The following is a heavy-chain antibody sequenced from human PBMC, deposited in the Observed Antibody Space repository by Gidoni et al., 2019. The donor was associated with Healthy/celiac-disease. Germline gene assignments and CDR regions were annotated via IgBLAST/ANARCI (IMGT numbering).Heavy chain of an antibody. CDR2: ISGSGGST. CDR1: GFPFSSYA. D-gene: IGHD2-21*02. CDR3: AKETIPPYCGGDCPGSFQH. Sequence: EVQLLESGGGLVQPGGSLRLSCAASGFPFSSYAMSWVRQAPGKGLEWVSAISGSGGSTYYADSVKGRFTISRDNSKNTLYLQMNSLRAEDTAVYYCAKETIPPYCGGDCPGSFQHWGQGTLVTVSS. J-gene: IGHJ1*01. V-gene: IGHV3-23*01.